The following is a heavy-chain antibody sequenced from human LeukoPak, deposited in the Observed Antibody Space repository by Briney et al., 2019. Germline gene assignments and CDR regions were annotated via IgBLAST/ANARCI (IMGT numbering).Heavy chain of an antibody. Sequence: SVKVSCKASGGTFISYAISWVRQAPGQGLEWMGGIITIFGTANYAQKFQGRVTITTDESTSTAYMELSSLRSEDTAVYYCARSTTVPFFDYWGQGTLVTVSS. V-gene: IGHV1-69*05. CDR2: IITIFGTA. D-gene: IGHD4-17*01. J-gene: IGHJ4*02. CDR3: ARSTTVPFFDY. CDR1: GGTFISYA.